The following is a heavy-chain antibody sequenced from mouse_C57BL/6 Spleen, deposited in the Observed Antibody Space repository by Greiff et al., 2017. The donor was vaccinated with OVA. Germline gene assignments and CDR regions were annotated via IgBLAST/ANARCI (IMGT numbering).Heavy chain of an antibody. CDR2: IHPNVGSP. J-gene: IGHJ2*01. V-gene: IGHV1-64*01. D-gene: IGHD1-1*01. Sequence: QVQLQQPGAELVKPGASVKLSCKASGYTFPSSWMHWVKQGPGQGLEWIGMIHPNVGSPTYNEKFKTKATLTVDKSSSTAYMQLSSLKSEDSAVYYCASYYGSSYEVYWGQGTTLTVSS. CDR1: GYTFPSSW. CDR3: ASYYGSSYEVY.